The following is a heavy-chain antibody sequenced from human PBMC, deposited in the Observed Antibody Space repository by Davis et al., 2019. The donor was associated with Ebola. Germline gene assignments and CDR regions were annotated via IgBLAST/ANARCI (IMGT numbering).Heavy chain of an antibody. CDR3: ARLYEALDY. V-gene: IGHV4-59*01. Sequence: PSETLSLTCTVSGGSMSSYFWTWIRQPPGKGLEYIGYIDYSGSTEYNPSLKSRITISVDTSQNQFSLRLTSVTPADTAIYYCARLYEALDYWGQGILVTVSS. D-gene: IGHD3-3*01. CDR2: IDYSGST. CDR1: GGSMSSYF. J-gene: IGHJ4*02.